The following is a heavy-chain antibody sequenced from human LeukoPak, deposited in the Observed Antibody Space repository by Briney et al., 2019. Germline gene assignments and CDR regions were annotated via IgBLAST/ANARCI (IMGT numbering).Heavy chain of an antibody. CDR3: ARRSTLFYFDY. J-gene: IGHJ4*02. CDR1: GGSLSPYY. CDR2: ISASGTT. Sequence: SETLSLTCTVSGGSLSPYYWTWIRQSPGKGLEWVGYISASGTTDYNPYLKGRVTMSVDTSKSQFALHLISVTAADTAVFYCARRSTLFYFDYWGQGALVTVSS. V-gene: IGHV4-4*09.